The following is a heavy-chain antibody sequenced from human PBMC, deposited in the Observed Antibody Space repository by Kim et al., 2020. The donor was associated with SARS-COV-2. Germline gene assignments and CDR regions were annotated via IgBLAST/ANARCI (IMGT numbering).Heavy chain of an antibody. Sequence: ASVKVSCKASGYTFTSYAMNWVRQAPGQGLEWMGGINTNTGNTTYAQGFTGRVTLSLDTSVNTAYLQISSIKAEDTAVYYCARDCLGQWLDPFAYWGQGTLVPASS. J-gene: IGHJ4*02. CDR3: ARDCLGQWLDPFAY. D-gene: IGHD6-19*01. V-gene: IGHV7-4-1*02. CDR2: INTNTGNT. CDR1: GYTFTSYA.